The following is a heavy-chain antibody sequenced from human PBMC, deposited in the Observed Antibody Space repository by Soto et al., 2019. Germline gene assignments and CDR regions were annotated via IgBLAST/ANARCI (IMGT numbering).Heavy chain of an antibody. CDR3: ARMGYSYGSYYFDY. J-gene: IGHJ4*02. CDR1: GFTFGDYA. Sequence: GGSLRLSCAASGFTFGDYAMSWIRQAPGKGLEWVSYISSSGSTIYYADSVKGRFTISRDNAKNSLYLQMNSLRAEDTAVYYCARMGYSYGSYYFDYWGQGTLVTVSS. V-gene: IGHV3-11*01. D-gene: IGHD5-18*01. CDR2: ISSSGSTI.